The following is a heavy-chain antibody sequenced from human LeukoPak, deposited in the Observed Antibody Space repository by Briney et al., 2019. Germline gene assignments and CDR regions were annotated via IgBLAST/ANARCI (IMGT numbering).Heavy chain of an antibody. D-gene: IGHD2-21*02. CDR2: IGGSGGST. Sequence: GSLRLSCAAPGFTFSSYAMSWVRQAPGKGLEWVSAIGGSGGSTYYADSVKGRFTISRDNSKNTLYLQMNSLRAEDTAVYYCAKSPPLSSAISGYDYWGQGTLVTVSS. V-gene: IGHV3-23*01. CDR1: GFTFSSYA. J-gene: IGHJ4*02. CDR3: AKSPPLSSAISGYDY.